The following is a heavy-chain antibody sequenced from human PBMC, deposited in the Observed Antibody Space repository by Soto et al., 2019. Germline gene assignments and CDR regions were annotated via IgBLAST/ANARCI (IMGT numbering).Heavy chain of an antibody. CDR2: IVVGSGNT. V-gene: IGHV1-58*01. CDR3: AAFDFWSGYPSPYFDY. Sequence: SVKVSCKASGFTFTSSAVQWVRQARGQRLEWIGWIVVGSGNTDYTQKFQERVTITRDMSTSTAYMELSSLRSEDTAVYYCAAFDFWSGYPSPYFDYWGQGTLVTVSS. J-gene: IGHJ4*02. CDR1: GFTFTSSA. D-gene: IGHD3-3*01.